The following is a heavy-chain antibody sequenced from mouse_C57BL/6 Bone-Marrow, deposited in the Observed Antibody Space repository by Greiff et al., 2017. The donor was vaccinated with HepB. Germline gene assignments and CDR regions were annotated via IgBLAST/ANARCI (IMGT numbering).Heavy chain of an antibody. Sequence: VKLQESGAELARPGASVKLSCKASGYTFTSYGISWVKQRTGQGLEWIGEIYPRSGNTYYNEKFKGKATLTADKSSSTAYMELRSLTSEDSAVYFCSVYYYGSSYVWFAYWGQGTLVTVSA. J-gene: IGHJ3*01. CDR3: SVYYYGSSYVWFAY. CDR1: GYTFTSYG. V-gene: IGHV1-81*01. CDR2: IYPRSGNT. D-gene: IGHD1-1*01.